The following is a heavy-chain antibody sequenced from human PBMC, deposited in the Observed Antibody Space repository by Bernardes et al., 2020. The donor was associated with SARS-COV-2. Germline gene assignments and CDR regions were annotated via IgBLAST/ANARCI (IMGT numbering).Heavy chain of an antibody. V-gene: IGHV4-61*08. D-gene: IGHD3-16*01. CDR1: GDSVTTGGYY. J-gene: IGHJ5*02. CDR3: ARGGRAPATVGGVINWLDP. CDR2: VHFTGNT. Sequence: SETLSLTCMVSGDSVTTGGYYWSWLLQSPGKGLEWPGCVHFTGNTKYNPSLESRVSITVDTAKNLLFLNLNSVTAADTAVYYCARGGRAPATVGGVINWLDPWGQGTLVTVSS.